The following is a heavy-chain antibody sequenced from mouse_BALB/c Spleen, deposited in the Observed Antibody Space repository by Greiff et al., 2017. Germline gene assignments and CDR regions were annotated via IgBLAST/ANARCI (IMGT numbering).Heavy chain of an antibody. CDR3: ARALITRGSYWYFDV. Sequence: QVQLQQSGPELVKPGASVKISCKASGYAFSSSWMNWVKQRPGQGLEWIGRIYPGDGDTNYNGKFKGKATLTADKSSSTAYMQLSSLTSVDSAVYFCARALITRGSYWYFDVWGAGTTVTVSS. CDR2: IYPGDGDT. D-gene: IGHD2-4*01. CDR1: GYAFSSSW. J-gene: IGHJ1*01. V-gene: IGHV1-82*01.